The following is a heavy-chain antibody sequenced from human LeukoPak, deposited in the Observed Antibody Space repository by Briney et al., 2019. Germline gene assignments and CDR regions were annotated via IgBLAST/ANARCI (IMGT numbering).Heavy chain of an antibody. V-gene: IGHV5-51*01. Sequence: GESLKISCKASGYTFTAYWIGWVRQIPGKGLEWMGTIYPDDSDTRYSPSFQGQVTISADKSITTAYLQWSSLKASDTAMYYCARSWESKTHFDYWGQGTLVTVSS. CDR1: GYTFTAYW. D-gene: IGHD1-26*01. CDR3: ARSWESKTHFDY. CDR2: IYPDDSDT. J-gene: IGHJ4*02.